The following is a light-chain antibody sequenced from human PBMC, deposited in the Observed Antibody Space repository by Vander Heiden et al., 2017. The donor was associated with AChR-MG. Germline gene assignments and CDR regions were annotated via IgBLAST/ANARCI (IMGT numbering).Light chain of an antibody. V-gene: IGKV3-11*01. CDR2: DAS. CDR3: QQRRNWPPIT. Sequence: EIVLTQSPATLSLSPVERATLSCRASQSVSSYLAWYQQKPGQAPRLLIYDASNRATGIPARFSGSGSGTDFTLTISSLEPEDFAVYYCQQRRNWPPITFGQGTRLEIK. J-gene: IGKJ5*01. CDR1: QSVSSY.